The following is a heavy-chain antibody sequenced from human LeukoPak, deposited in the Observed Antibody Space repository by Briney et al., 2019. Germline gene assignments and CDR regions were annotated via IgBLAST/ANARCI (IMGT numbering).Heavy chain of an antibody. V-gene: IGHV4-59*12. D-gene: IGHD1-26*01. Sequence: SETLSLTCTVSGGSISSYYWSWIRQPPGKGLEWIGYIYYSGSTNYNPSLKSRVTISVDTSKNQFSLKLSSVTAADTAVYYCARDSGSYYFFDYWGQGTLVTVSS. J-gene: IGHJ4*02. CDR3: ARDSGSYYFFDY. CDR1: GGSISSYY. CDR2: IYYSGST.